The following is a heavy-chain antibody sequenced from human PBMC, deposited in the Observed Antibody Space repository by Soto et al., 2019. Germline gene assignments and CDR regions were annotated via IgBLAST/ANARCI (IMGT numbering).Heavy chain of an antibody. V-gene: IGHV4-39*01. CDR3: ARSAIATHWFFDL. D-gene: IGHD5-18*01. CDR1: GGPISSSSYY. Sequence: SETLSHTCSVSGGPISSSSYYWGWIRQAPGKGLEWLATIYYTGYTYHNPSLKSHVTISVDTSKDQFSLELTSVTAADTALYYCARSAIATHWFFDLWGRGTLVTVSS. CDR2: IYYTGYT. J-gene: IGHJ2*01.